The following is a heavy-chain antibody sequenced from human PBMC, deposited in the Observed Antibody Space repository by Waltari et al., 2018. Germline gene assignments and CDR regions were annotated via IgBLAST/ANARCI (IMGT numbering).Heavy chain of an antibody. CDR1: GYTFTSYY. D-gene: IGHD6-19*01. Sequence: QVQLVQSGAEVKKPGASVKVSCKASGYTFTSYYMNWVRQAPGQGLEWMGIINPSGGSTNYAQKFQGRVTMTRDTSTSTASMELSSLRSEDTAVYYCARVRAVAGFQAKAFDIWGQGTMVTVSS. CDR2: INPSGGST. V-gene: IGHV1-46*01. CDR3: ARVRAVAGFQAKAFDI. J-gene: IGHJ3*02.